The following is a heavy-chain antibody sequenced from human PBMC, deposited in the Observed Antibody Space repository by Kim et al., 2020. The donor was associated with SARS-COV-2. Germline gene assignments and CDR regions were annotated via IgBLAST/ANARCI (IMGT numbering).Heavy chain of an antibody. CDR2: ISGSGDST. Sequence: GGSLRLSCAASGFTFSNYAMSWVRQAPGKGLEWVSTISGSGDSTYYADSVKARFTISRDNSKNTLYLQMNSLRAEDTAVYYCAKDPHYDFWSGYYFDYWGQGTLVTVSS. D-gene: IGHD3-3*01. V-gene: IGHV3-23*01. CDR3: AKDPHYDFWSGYYFDY. CDR1: GFTFSNYA. J-gene: IGHJ4*02.